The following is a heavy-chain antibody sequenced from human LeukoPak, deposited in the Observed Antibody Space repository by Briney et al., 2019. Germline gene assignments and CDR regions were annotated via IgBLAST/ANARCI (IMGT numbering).Heavy chain of an antibody. CDR1: GGSISSSSYY. D-gene: IGHD3-10*01. Sequence: SETLSLTCTVSGGSISSSSYYWGWIRQPPGQGLEWIGSIYYSGSTYYNPSLKSRVTISVDTSKNQFSLKLSSVTAADTAVYYCARHSRGPPYYYGSGSYYYYMDVWGKGTTVTISS. CDR2: IYYSGST. V-gene: IGHV4-39*07. CDR3: ARHSRGPPYYYGSGSYYYYMDV. J-gene: IGHJ6*03.